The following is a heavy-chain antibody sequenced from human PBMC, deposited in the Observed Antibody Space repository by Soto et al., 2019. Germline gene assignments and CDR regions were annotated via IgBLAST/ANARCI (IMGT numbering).Heavy chain of an antibody. D-gene: IGHD3-9*01. V-gene: IGHV3-23*01. CDR3: ARDLPSDILTGYYGNPY. CDR2: ISGSGDST. Sequence: EVQLLESGGGSVQPGGSLRLSCAASGFTFSSYGMTFSSYAMSWVRQAPGKGLEWVSTISGSGDSTYYADSVKGRFTISRDNSKNTLFLQMNSLRAEDTAVYYCARDLPSDILTGYYGNPYWGQGTLVTVSS. CDR1: GFTFSSYGMTFSSYA. J-gene: IGHJ4*02.